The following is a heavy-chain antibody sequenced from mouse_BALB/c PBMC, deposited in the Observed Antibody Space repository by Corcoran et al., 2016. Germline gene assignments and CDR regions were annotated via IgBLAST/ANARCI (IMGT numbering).Heavy chain of an antibody. Sequence: LVKTGASVKISCKASGYSFIGYYMHWVKQSHGKSLEWIGFISCYNGATSYNQKFKGKATFNVDTSSSTAYMQFNSLTSEDSAVYYCARGGITDYYAMDYWGQGTSVTVSS. J-gene: IGHJ4*01. V-gene: IGHV1S34*01. CDR3: ARGGITDYYAMDY. CDR2: ISCYNGAT. D-gene: IGHD2-4*01. CDR1: GYSFIGYY.